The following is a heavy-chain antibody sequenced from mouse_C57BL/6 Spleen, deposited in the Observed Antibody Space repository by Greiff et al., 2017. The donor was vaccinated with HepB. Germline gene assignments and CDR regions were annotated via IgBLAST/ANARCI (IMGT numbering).Heavy chain of an antibody. J-gene: IGHJ3*01. V-gene: IGHV14-1*01. CDR3: TTGDYGNYEAY. CDR1: GFNIKDYY. Sequence: EVKLQESGAELVRPGASVKLSCTASGFNIKDYYMHWVKQRPEQGLEWIGRIDPEDGDTEYAPKFQGKATMTADTSSNTAYLQLSSLTSEDTAVYYCTTGDYGNYEAYWGQGTLVTVSA. CDR2: IDPEDGDT. D-gene: IGHD2-1*01.